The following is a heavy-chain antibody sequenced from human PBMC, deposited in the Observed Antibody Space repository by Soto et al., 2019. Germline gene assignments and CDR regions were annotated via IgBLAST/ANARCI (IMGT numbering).Heavy chain of an antibody. Sequence: GGSLRLSCAASGFTFSSYAMHWVRQAPGKGLEWVAVISYDGSNKYYADSVKGRFTISRDNSKNTLYLQMNSLRAEDTAVYYCARVGYCISTSCYGEWYYGMDVWGQGTTVTVSS. CDR3: ARVGYCISTSCYGEWYYGMDV. J-gene: IGHJ6*02. CDR1: GFTFSSYA. D-gene: IGHD2-2*01. CDR2: ISYDGSNK. V-gene: IGHV3-30-3*01.